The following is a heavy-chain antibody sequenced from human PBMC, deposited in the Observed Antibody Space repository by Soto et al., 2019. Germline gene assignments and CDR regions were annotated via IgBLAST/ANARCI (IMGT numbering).Heavy chain of an antibody. Sequence: GGSLRLSCAASGFTFSSYAMSWVRQAPGKGLEWVSAISTSGSTTYHADSVKGHFTISRDNSKNTLYLRMTSLRAEDTAVYYCAKSKDEDCSTTSCSVNAFDIWGQGTMVTVSS. J-gene: IGHJ3*02. CDR3: AKSKDEDCSTTSCSVNAFDI. CDR1: GFTFSSYA. D-gene: IGHD2-2*01. V-gene: IGHV3-23*01. CDR2: ISTSGSTT.